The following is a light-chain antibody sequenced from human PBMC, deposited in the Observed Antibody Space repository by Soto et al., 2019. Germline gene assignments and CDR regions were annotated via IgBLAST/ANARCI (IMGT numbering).Light chain of an antibody. CDR1: QSISHY. J-gene: IGKJ4*01. CDR2: DAS. CDR3: QERSIWPLI. Sequence: EVVLTQSPATLSLSPGERASLSCRASQSISHYLAWYQLKPGRAPRLLIYDASDRATGVPARFSGSGSGTDFTLPISSLEAEDFAVYYCQERSIWPLIFGGGTKVEMK. V-gene: IGKV3-11*01.